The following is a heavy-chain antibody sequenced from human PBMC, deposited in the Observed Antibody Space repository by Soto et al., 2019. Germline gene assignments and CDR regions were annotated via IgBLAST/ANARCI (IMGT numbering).Heavy chain of an antibody. D-gene: IGHD4-4*01. CDR2: IIPILNTP. J-gene: IGHJ5*02. CDR1: LDTFSHYI. CDR3: ARAVRYSNRPNYFEP. V-gene: IGHV1-69*01. Sequence: ASVXVSFKSSLDTFSHYIINFFRQAPGQGLEWMGGIIPILNTPRYAQSLQGRVTITADESTRTVYMELNRLRSEDTGIYYCARAVRYSNRPNYFEPWGRRTLV.